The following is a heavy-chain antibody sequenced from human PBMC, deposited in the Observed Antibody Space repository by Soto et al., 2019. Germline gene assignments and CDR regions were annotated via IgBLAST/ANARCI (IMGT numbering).Heavy chain of an antibody. V-gene: IGHV3-21*01. J-gene: IGHJ5*02. Sequence: PGGSLRLSCAASGFTFSSYSMNWVRQAPGKGLEWVSSISSSSSYIYYADSVKGRFTISRDNAKNSLYLQMNSLRAEDTAVYYCARDARITMVRGVIITAWFGPWGQGTLVTVS. CDR1: GFTFSSYS. CDR3: ARDARITMVRGVIITAWFGP. D-gene: IGHD3-10*01. CDR2: ISSSSSYI.